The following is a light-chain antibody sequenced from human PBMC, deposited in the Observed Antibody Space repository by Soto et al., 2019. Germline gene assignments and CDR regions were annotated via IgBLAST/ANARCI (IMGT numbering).Light chain of an antibody. CDR2: SND. CDR1: SSNIGSNT. J-gene: IGLJ2*01. V-gene: IGLV1-44*01. CDR3: AAWNDSLHGVV. Sequence: QSVLTQPPSASGTPGQRVIISCSGSSSNIGSNTVNWYQQLPGTAPKLLIYSNDQRPSGVPDRFSASKSGTSASLAISGLQSEDEADYYCAAWNDSLHGVVFGGGTKVTVL.